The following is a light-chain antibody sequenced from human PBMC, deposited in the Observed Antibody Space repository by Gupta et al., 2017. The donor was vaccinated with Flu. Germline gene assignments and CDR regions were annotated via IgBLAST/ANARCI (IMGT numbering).Light chain of an antibody. Sequence: QSALTQPASVSGSPGQSITISCTGTSSDVGGYNNVSWYQQHPGKAPKLMIYEVSNRPSGVSIRFSGSKSDNTASLTISGLQAEDEADYYCSSYTSSSTLYVFGTGTKVTVL. CDR3: SSYTSSSTLYV. J-gene: IGLJ1*01. CDR1: SSDVGGYNN. CDR2: EVS. V-gene: IGLV2-14*01.